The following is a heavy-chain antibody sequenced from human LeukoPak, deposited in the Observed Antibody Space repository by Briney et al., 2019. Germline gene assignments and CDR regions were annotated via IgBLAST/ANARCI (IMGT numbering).Heavy chain of an antibody. D-gene: IGHD2-2*01. V-gene: IGHV1-69*05. Sequence: ASVKVSCKASGYTFTSYYMHWVRQAPGQGLEWMGGIIPIFGTANYAQKFQGRVTITTDESTSTAYMELSSLRSEDTAVYYCARSHASAFDIWGQGTMVTVSS. CDR3: ARSHASAFDI. CDR1: GYTFTSYY. J-gene: IGHJ3*02. CDR2: IIPIFGTA.